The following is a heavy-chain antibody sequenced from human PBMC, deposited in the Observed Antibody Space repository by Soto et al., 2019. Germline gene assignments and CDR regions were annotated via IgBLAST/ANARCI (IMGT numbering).Heavy chain of an antibody. Sequence: QVQLQESGPGLVKPSETLSLTCAVSGYSISSGYYWGWIRQPPGKGLEWIGSIYHSGSTYYNPSLKSRVTISVDTSKNQFSLKLSSVTAADTAVYYCAREGSQYYYDSSGYFRGPLGYWGQGTLVTVSS. J-gene: IGHJ4*02. CDR1: GYSISSGYY. V-gene: IGHV4-38-2*02. D-gene: IGHD3-22*01. CDR3: AREGSQYYYDSSGYFRGPLGY. CDR2: IYHSGST.